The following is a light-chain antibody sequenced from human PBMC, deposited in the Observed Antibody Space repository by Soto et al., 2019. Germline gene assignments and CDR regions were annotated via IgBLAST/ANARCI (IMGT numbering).Light chain of an antibody. CDR2: LGS. Sequence: DIVMTQSPLSLPVTPGEPASISCRSSQSLQHSNGYNYLDWYLQKPGQSPQLLIYLGSNRASGVPDRFSGSGSGTDFTLKISRLEAEDVGVYYCMQALQTPRTFGGGTKVEIK. J-gene: IGKJ4*01. V-gene: IGKV2-28*01. CDR3: MQALQTPRT. CDR1: QSLQHSNGYNY.